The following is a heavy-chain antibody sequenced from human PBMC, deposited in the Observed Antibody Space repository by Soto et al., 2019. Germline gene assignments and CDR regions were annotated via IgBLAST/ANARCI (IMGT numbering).Heavy chain of an antibody. CDR2: INHSGCT. Sequence: SETLSLTCAVYGGSFSGYYWSWIRQPPGKGLEWIGEINHSGCTNYNPSLKSRVTISVDTSKNHFSLKLSSVTAADTAVYYCATTAYYYDSSGQNPIDYWGQGTLVTVSS. CDR1: GGSFSGYY. V-gene: IGHV4-34*01. CDR3: ATTAYYYDSSGQNPIDY. D-gene: IGHD3-22*01. J-gene: IGHJ4*02.